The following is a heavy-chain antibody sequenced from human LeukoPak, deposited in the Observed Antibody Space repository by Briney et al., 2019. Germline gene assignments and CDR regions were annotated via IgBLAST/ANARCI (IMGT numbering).Heavy chain of an antibody. J-gene: IGHJ4*02. Sequence: ASVEVSCKASGYTFTDYYMHWVRQAPGQGFEWMGWINPNDGDTNYAQKFQGRVTMTRDTSISTAHMEVSRLRSDDTAVYYCARANFLYCSSTTCLFDYWGQGTLVTVSS. CDR1: GYTFTDYY. V-gene: IGHV1-2*02. D-gene: IGHD2-2*01. CDR3: ARANFLYCSSTTCLFDY. CDR2: INPNDGDT.